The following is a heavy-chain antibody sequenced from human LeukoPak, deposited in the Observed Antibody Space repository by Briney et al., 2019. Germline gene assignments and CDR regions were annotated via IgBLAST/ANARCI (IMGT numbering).Heavy chain of an antibody. D-gene: IGHD5-18*01. Sequence: GGSLRLSSKGSGYAFSGDWMHWVRQAPGKGLVWVSRINNDGSSTGYADSVTGRFTISRDNAKNTLYLQMNSLRAEDTAVYYCAKDPGADTAMGQFDYWGQGTLVTVSS. J-gene: IGHJ4*02. CDR1: GYAFSGDW. V-gene: IGHV3-74*01. CDR2: INNDGSST. CDR3: AKDPGADTAMGQFDY.